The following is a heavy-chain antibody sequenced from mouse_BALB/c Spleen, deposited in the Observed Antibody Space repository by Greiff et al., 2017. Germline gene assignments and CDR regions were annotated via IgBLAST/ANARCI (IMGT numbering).Heavy chain of an antibody. Sequence: EVMLVESGGGLVQPGGSLRLSCATSGFTFSDFYMEWVRQPPGKRLEWIAASRNKANDYTTEYSASVKGRFIVSRDTSQSILYLQMNALRAEDTAIYYCAREAYYGNYGGYAMDYWGQGTSVTVSS. CDR1: GFTFSDFY. V-gene: IGHV7-1*02. D-gene: IGHD2-1*01. CDR3: AREAYYGNYGGYAMDY. CDR2: SRNKANDYTT. J-gene: IGHJ4*01.